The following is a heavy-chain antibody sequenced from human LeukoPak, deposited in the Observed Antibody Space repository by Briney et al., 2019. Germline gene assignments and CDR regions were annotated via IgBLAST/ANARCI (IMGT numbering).Heavy chain of an antibody. CDR1: GLIFDDYT. J-gene: IGHJ5*02. CDR2: ISWDGGST. V-gene: IGHV3-43*01. D-gene: IGHD6-19*01. Sequence: GGSLRLSCAASGLIFDDYTMHWVRQAPGKGLEWVSVISWDGGSTYYADSVKGRFTISRDNSKNSLYLQMNSLRTEDTALCYCAKDLSTSGWILDHWGRGTLLTVSS. CDR3: AKDLSTSGWILDH.